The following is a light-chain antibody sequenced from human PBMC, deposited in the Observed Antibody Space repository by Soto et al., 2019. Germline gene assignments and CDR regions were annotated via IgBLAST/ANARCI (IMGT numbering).Light chain of an antibody. CDR3: QVWDSSSDHPV. V-gene: IGLV3-21*04. CDR1: NIGSKS. J-gene: IGLJ2*01. Sequence: SYELTQSPSVSVAPGKTARITCGGNNIGSKSVHWYQQKPGQAPVLVIYYDNDRPSGIPERFSGSNSGNTATLTINRVEAGDEADYYCQVWDSSSDHPVFGGGTKLTVL. CDR2: YDN.